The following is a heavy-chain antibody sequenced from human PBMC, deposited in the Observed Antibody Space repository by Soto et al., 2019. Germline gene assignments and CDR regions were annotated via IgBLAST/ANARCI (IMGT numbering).Heavy chain of an antibody. CDR3: AGDVYCSSTSCYEYYYGMDV. Sequence: GGSLRLSCAASGFTFSSYGMHWVRQAPGKGLEWVAVIWYDGSNKYYADSVKGRFTISRDNSKNTLYLQMNSLRAEDTAVYYCAGDVYCSSTSCYEYYYGMDVWGQGTTVTVSS. CDR1: GFTFSSYG. D-gene: IGHD2-2*01. CDR2: IWYDGSNK. J-gene: IGHJ6*02. V-gene: IGHV3-33*01.